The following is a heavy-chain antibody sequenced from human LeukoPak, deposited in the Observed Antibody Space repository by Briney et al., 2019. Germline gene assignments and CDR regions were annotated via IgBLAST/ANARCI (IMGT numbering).Heavy chain of an antibody. J-gene: IGHJ6*03. CDR1: GFTFSSYA. CDR3: ASGSSYYYYMDV. CDR2: ICGSGGST. Sequence: GGSLRLSCAASGFTFSSYAMSWVRQAPGKGLEWVSAICGSGGSTYYADSVKGRFTISRDNSKNTLYLQMNSLRAEDTAVYYCASGSSYYYYMDVWGKGTTVTVSS. V-gene: IGHV3-23*01.